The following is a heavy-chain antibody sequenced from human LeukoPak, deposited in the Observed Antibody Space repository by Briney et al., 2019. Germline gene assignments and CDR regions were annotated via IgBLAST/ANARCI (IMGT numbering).Heavy chain of an antibody. CDR3: ARDGRYCSCSSCYYYYYMDV. J-gene: IGHJ6*03. D-gene: IGHD2-15*01. V-gene: IGHV1-2*02. CDR1: GYTFPCHY. Sequence: SVKVSCQASGYTFPCHYMHWVRQAPGPGLEWMGWINPNSGGTNYAQKFLARVTMPRDTTLSTAYMELSRLRSDDTAVYYCARDGRYCSCSSCYYYYYMDVWGKGTTVTVSS. CDR2: INPNSGGT.